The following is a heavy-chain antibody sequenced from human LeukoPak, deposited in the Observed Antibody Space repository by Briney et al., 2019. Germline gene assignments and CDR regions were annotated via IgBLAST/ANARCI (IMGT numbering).Heavy chain of an antibody. CDR2: ISGDGVTT. Sequence: GGSLRLSCAASGXIFHDYSMHWVRQTPGKGLEWVSLISGDGVTTYYADSVKGRFTISRDNHEDSLYLQMNSLKPEDTAFYYCAKGVNTISFTFDYWGRGNLVTVSS. D-gene: IGHD3-22*01. J-gene: IGHJ4*02. CDR3: AKGVNTISFTFDY. V-gene: IGHV3-43*02. CDR1: GXIFHDYS.